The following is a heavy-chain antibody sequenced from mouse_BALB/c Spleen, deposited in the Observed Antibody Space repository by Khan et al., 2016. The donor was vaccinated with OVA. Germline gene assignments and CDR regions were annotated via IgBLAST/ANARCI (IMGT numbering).Heavy chain of an antibody. CDR3: ATLYGNPLTY. V-gene: IGHV14-3*02. J-gene: IGHJ3*01. D-gene: IGHD2-1*01. CDR1: GFNIKDTY. Sequence: VQLKQSGAELVRPGASVKLSCTASGFNIKDTYIHWIKQRPEQGLEWIGRIDPANGDAKFDPKFPAKATLPTDTFSHPPYLPPSSLTSEDTAVYYCATLYGNPLTYWGQGTLVTVSA. CDR2: IDPANGDA.